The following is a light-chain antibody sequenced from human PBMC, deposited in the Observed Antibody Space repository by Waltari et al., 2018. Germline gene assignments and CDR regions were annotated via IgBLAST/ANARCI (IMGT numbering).Light chain of an antibody. CDR1: NVGRYR. CDR3: QVWDKVNDDMV. V-gene: IGLV3-21*02. CDR2: ENI. Sequence: SYVLTQPPSVSVAPGQTASAPCWGSNVGRYRVTWYQQKTGPAPVLVVHENIAGPSGIPERFSGSNIGDTATLTISRVEAGDEADYYCQVWDKVNDDMVFGGGTKVTVL. J-gene: IGLJ2*01.